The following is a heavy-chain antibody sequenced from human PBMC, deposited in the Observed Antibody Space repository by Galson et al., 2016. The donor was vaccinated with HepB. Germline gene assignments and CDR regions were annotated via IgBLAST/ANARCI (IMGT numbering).Heavy chain of an antibody. D-gene: IGHD6-13*01. CDR2: ISDSAST. Sequence: SETLSLTCTVSGGSISTYYWSWIRQPPGKGLEWIGYISDSASTNYNPSLKSRVTISVDTSKNQFSLRLRFVTAADTAVYYCARDTAAAGTETWGQGTLVTVSS. CDR1: GGSISTYY. CDR3: ARDTAAAGTET. V-gene: IGHV4-59*01. J-gene: IGHJ5*02.